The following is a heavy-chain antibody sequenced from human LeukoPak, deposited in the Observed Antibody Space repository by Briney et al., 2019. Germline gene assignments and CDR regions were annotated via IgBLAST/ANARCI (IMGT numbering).Heavy chain of an antibody. V-gene: IGHV3-7*01. CDR1: GFTFRRYW. Sequence: PGRSLRLSCVASGFTFRRYWMSWVRQAPGKGLEWVANINQDGSEKYYVDSVKGRFTISRDNSKNSLYLQMSSLRAEDAAVYYCATDPRPDSGNFLGFDYWGQGTLVTVSS. D-gene: IGHD4-23*01. CDR3: ATDPRPDSGNFLGFDY. J-gene: IGHJ4*02. CDR2: INQDGSEK.